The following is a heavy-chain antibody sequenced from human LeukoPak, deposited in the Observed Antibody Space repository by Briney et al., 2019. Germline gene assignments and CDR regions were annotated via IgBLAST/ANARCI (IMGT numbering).Heavy chain of an antibody. V-gene: IGHV3-7*04. J-gene: IGHJ4*02. Sequence: GGSLRLSCAASGFTFSNYWMTWVRQAPGKGLEWVASIKPDGSEEYYVDSVKGRFTISRDIAKNSLFLQMNNLRAEDTAVYYCAGDSGYYWGPGTLVTVSS. CDR3: AGDSGYY. CDR1: GFTFSNYW. D-gene: IGHD3-22*01. CDR2: IKPDGSEE.